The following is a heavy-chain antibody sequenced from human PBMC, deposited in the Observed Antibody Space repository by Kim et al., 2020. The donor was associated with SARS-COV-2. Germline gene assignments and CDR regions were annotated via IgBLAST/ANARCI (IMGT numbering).Heavy chain of an antibody. J-gene: IGHJ6*02. V-gene: IGHV6-1*01. CDR1: GDSVSSNSAA. CDR3: ARFGLAAAGTDYYYGMDV. Sequence: SQTLSLTCAISGDSVSSNSAAWNWIRQSPSRGLEWLGRTYYRSKWYNDYAVSVKSRITINPDTSKNQFSLQLNSVTPEDTAVYYCARFGLAAAGTDYYYGMDVWGQGTTVTVSS. CDR2: TYYRSKWYN. D-gene: IGHD6-13*01.